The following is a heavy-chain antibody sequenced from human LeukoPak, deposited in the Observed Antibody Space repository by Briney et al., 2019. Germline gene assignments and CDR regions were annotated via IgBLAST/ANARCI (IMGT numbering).Heavy chain of an antibody. Sequence: SETLSLTCAVSGYSISSGYYWGWIRQPPGKGLEWIGSIYHSGSTCYNPSLKSRVTISVDTSKNQFSLKLSSVTAADTAVYYCARDRYNQVDYWGQGTLVTVSS. D-gene: IGHD5-24*01. V-gene: IGHV4-38-2*02. CDR1: GYSISSGYY. CDR2: IYHSGST. J-gene: IGHJ4*02. CDR3: ARDRYNQVDY.